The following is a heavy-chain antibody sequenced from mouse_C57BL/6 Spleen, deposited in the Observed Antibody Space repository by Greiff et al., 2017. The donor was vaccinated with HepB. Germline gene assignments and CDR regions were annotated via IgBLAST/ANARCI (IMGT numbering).Heavy chain of an antibody. CDR3: TRGGYDYDGRDFDY. CDR1: GFTFSSYA. D-gene: IGHD2-4*01. J-gene: IGHJ2*01. CDR2: ISSGGDYI. Sequence: EVQVVESGEGLVKPGGSLKLSCAASGFTFSSYAMSWVRQTPEKRLEWVAYISSGGDYIYYADTVKGRFTISRDNARNTLYLQMSSLKSEDTAMYYCTRGGYDYDGRDFDYWGQGTTLTVSS. V-gene: IGHV5-9-1*02.